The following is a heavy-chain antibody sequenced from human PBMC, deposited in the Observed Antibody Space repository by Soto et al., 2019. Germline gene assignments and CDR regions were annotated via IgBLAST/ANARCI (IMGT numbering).Heavy chain of an antibody. CDR2: INPSSGDT. CDR1: GYSLTKYY. V-gene: IGHV1-46*01. Sequence: QEQLVQSGAEVKTPGASVNVSCKASGYSLTKYYVHWVRQAPGQGLEWMAIINPSSGDTTYAQKFQGRGTVTSNTSPGTVYMELRSLTSEDTAIYYCARAVFSGGGWLDPCGQGTLVTVSS. J-gene: IGHJ5*02. CDR3: ARAVFSGGGWLDP. D-gene: IGHD1-26*01.